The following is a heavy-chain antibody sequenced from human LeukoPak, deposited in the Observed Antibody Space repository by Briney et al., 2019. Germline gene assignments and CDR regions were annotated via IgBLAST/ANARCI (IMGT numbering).Heavy chain of an antibody. CDR1: GYSFTSYW. J-gene: IGHJ4*02. CDR3: ARHLSNSSSWNTYDY. V-gene: IGHV5-51*01. Sequence: RGESLKISCKGSGYSFTSYWIGWVRQMPGKGLEWMGIIYPGDSDTRYSPSFQGQVTISADKSISTAYLQWSSLKASDTAMYYCARHLSNSSSWNTYDYWGQGTLVTVSS. CDR2: IYPGDSDT. D-gene: IGHD6-13*01.